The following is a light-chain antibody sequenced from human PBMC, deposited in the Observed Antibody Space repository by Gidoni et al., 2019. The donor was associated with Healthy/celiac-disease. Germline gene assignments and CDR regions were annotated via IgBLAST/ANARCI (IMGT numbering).Light chain of an antibody. J-gene: IGKJ1*01. CDR1: QSVSSSD. V-gene: IGKV3-20*01. Sequence: EHVLTPSPGPLSLSPGERATLSCRARQSVSSSDLAWYQQKPGQAPRLLIYGASSRATGIPDRFSGSGSGTDFTLTISRLEPEDFAVYYCQQYGSSPRTFGQGTKVEIK. CDR3: QQYGSSPRT. CDR2: GAS.